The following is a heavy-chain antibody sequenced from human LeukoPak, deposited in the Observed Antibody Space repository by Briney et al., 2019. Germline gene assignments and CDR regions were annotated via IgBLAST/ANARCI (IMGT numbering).Heavy chain of an antibody. Sequence: GGSLRLSSAASGFTFSTYWMSWVRQAPGKGLEWVANIKEDGSEKYYVDSVKGRFTISRDNAKNSLYLQMNSLRAEDTAVYYCARDLRCSSTSCYTEGWFDPWGQGTLVTVSS. CDR3: ARDLRCSSTSCYTEGWFDP. D-gene: IGHD2-2*02. CDR1: GFTFSTYW. V-gene: IGHV3-7*01. CDR2: IKEDGSEK. J-gene: IGHJ5*02.